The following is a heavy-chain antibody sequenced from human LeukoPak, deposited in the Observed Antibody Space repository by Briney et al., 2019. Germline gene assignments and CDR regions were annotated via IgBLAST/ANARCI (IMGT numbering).Heavy chain of an antibody. D-gene: IGHD1-26*01. CDR3: TTGLIVGDEDWFDP. CDR2: IKSKTDGGTT. J-gene: IGHJ5*02. V-gene: IGHV3-15*01. Sequence: GGSLRLSCAASGFTFSNAWMSWVRQAPGKGLEWVGRIKSKTDGGTTDYAAPVKGRFTISRDDSKNTLYLQMNSLKTEDTAVYYCTTGLIVGDEDWFDPWGQGTLVTVSS. CDR1: GFTFSNAW.